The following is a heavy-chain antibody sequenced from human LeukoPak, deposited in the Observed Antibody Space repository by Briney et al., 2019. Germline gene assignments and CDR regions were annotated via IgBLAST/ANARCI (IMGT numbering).Heavy chain of an antibody. Sequence: ASVKVSCKASGCTFTSYYMHWVRQAPGQGLEWMGIINPSGGSTSYAQKFQGRVTMTRDTSTSTVYMELSSLRSEDTAVYYCAREYYDSSGYPGRVFDIWGQGTVVTVSS. CDR3: AREYYDSSGYPGRVFDI. CDR2: INPSGGST. CDR1: GCTFTSYY. V-gene: IGHV1-46*01. J-gene: IGHJ3*02. D-gene: IGHD3-22*01.